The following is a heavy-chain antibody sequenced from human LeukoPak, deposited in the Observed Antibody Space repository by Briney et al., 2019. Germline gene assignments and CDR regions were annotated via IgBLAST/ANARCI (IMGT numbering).Heavy chain of an antibody. CDR1: GFTFSGFW. V-gene: IGHV3-7*01. J-gene: IGHJ5*02. CDR3: VKSSLFVAAAGTSWWFDP. D-gene: IGHD6-13*01. CDR2: INSDGSEG. Sequence: QPGGSLRLSCAVSGFTFSGFWMSWSRQAPGKGLEWVASINSDGSEGYYADVVKGRFTISRDNSKNTLYLQMSSLRAEDTAVYYCVKSSLFVAAAGTSWWFDPWGQGTLVTVSS.